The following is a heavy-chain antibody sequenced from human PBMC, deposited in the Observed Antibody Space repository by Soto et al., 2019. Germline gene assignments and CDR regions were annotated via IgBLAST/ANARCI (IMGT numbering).Heavy chain of an antibody. CDR1: GFTFSSYG. D-gene: IGHD2-15*01. CDR2: ISYDGSNK. J-gene: IGHJ6*02. V-gene: IGHV3-30*18. CDR3: AKELAVGGHYYYGMDV. Sequence: SLRLSCAASGFTFSSYGMHWVRQAPGKGLEWVAVISYDGSNKYYADSVKGRFTISRDNSKNTLYLQMNSLRAEDTAVYYCAKELAVGGHYYYGMDVWGQGTTVTVSS.